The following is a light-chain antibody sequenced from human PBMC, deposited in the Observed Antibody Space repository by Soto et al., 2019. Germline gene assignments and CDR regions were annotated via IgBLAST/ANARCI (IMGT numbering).Light chain of an antibody. CDR1: SSDVATYNL. Sequence: QSALTQPASVSGSPGQSITISCTGTSSDVATYNLVSWYQQRPGTAPQLIIYEVTKRPSGVSTRFSGSQSGNTASLTISGLHADDAADYDFCSRVFGGGTKLTVL. CDR3: CSRV. CDR2: EVT. J-gene: IGLJ3*02. V-gene: IGLV2-23*02.